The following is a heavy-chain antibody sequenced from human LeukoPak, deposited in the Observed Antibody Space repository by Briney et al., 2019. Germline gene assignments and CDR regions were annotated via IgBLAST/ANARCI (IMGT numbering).Heavy chain of an antibody. Sequence: PGGSLRLSCAASEFSVGSNYMTWVRQAPGKGLEWVAFIRYDGSNKYYADSVKGRFTISRDNSKNTLYLQMNSLRAEDTAVYYCARARSSGSYFDYWGQGTLVTVSS. CDR2: IRYDGSNK. D-gene: IGHD1-26*01. J-gene: IGHJ4*02. V-gene: IGHV3-30*02. CDR1: EFSVGSNY. CDR3: ARARSSGSYFDY.